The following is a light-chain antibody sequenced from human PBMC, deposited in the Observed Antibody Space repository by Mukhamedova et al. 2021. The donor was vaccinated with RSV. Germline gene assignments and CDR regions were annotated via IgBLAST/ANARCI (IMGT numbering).Light chain of an antibody. CDR1: NF. J-gene: IGKJ4*01. CDR3: QQYNIYPLT. Sequence: NFLAWFQQKPGKAPKSLIYAASRLQSGVPPKFSGSGSGTDFNFTISSLQPEDFAIYYCQQYNIYPLTFGGGTRWRSN. V-gene: IGKV1-16*02. CDR2: AAS.